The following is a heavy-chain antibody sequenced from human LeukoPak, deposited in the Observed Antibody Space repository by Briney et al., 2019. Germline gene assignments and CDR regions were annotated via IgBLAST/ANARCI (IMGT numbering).Heavy chain of an antibody. V-gene: IGHV3-23*01. Sequence: GGSLRLSCAASGFTFSSYAMSWVRQAPGKGLEWVSGISGCGDSTYYADSVKGRFTISRDNSKNTLYLQMNSLRAEDTAVYYCAKDRGYSGYGNFDYWGQGTLVTVSS. CDR1: GFTFSSYA. J-gene: IGHJ4*02. D-gene: IGHD5-12*01. CDR3: AKDRGYSGYGNFDY. CDR2: ISGCGDST.